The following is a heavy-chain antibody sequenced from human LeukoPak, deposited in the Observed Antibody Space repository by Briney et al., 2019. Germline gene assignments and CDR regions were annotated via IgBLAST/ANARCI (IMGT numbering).Heavy chain of an antibody. CDR3: ARAPRNSSTMLDY. Sequence: GASVKVSCKASGYTFTNYWIQWMRQAPGQGLEWVALINPNDGSTTYAHKFQGRVTMTRDTSTSTVYMDLSSLTSEDTAVYYCARAPRNSSTMLDYWGQGTLVTVSS. D-gene: IGHD6-13*01. V-gene: IGHV1-46*01. CDR1: GYTFTNYW. CDR2: INPNDGST. J-gene: IGHJ4*02.